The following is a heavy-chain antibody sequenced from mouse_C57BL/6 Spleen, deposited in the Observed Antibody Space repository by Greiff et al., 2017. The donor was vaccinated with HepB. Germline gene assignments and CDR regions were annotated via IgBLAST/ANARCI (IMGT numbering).Heavy chain of an antibody. Sequence: VQLQQSGAELVRPGASVTLSCKASGYTFTDYEMHWVKQTPVHGLEWIGAIDPETGGTAYNQKFKGKAILTADKSSSTAYMELRSLTSGDSAVYYCTDYSNYFAWFAYWGQGTLVTVSA. D-gene: IGHD2-5*01. CDR2: IDPETGGT. V-gene: IGHV1-15*01. J-gene: IGHJ3*01. CDR3: TDYSNYFAWFAY. CDR1: GYTFTDYE.